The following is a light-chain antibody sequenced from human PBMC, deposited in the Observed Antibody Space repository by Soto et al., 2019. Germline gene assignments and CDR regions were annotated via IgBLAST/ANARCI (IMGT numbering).Light chain of an antibody. CDR1: SSNIGSNT. V-gene: IGLV1-44*01. CDR3: AAWDDSLNGYYV. J-gene: IGLJ1*01. Sequence: QSVLTQPPSASGTPGQRVTISCSGSSSNIGSNTVNWYQQLPGTAPKLLIYSNNQRPSGVPDRFSGSKSGTSASLAISRLQSEDEADYYCAAWDDSLNGYYVFGTGTKRTVL. CDR2: SNN.